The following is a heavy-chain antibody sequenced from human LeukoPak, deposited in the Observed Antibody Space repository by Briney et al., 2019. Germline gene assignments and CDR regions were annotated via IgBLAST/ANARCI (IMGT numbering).Heavy chain of an antibody. V-gene: IGHV3-30*02. Sequence: GGSLRLSCAASGFTFSSYGMHWVRQAPGKGLEWVTFIRYDGGNKYYADSVKGRFTISRDNSKNAVFLQMNSLRAEDTAVYYCAKALVKYSSPYYFDYWGRGTLVTVSS. CDR3: AKALVKYSSPYYFDY. CDR1: GFTFSSYG. CDR2: IRYDGGNK. D-gene: IGHD6-6*01. J-gene: IGHJ4*02.